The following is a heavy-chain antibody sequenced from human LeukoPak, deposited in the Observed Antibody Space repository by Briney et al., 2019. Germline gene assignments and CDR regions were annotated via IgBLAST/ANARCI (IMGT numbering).Heavy chain of an antibody. V-gene: IGHV3-21*01. J-gene: IGHJ4*02. CDR1: GFTFSSYS. CDR2: ISSSSSYI. D-gene: IGHD3-10*01. CDR3: ASRFGDKFYFDY. Sequence: GGSLRLSCAASGFTFSSYSMNWVRQAPGKGLEWVSSISSSSSYIYYADSVKGRFTISRDNAKNSLYLQTNSLRAEDTAVYYCASRFGDKFYFDYWGQGTLVTVSS.